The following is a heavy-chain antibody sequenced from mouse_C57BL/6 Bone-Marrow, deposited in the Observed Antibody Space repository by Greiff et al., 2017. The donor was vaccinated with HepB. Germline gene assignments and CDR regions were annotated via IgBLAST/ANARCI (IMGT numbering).Heavy chain of an antibody. CDR1: GFTFSSYA. CDR2: ISDGGSYT. Sequence: EVQLVESGGGLVKPGGSLKLSCAASGFTFSSYAMSWVRQTPEKRLEWVATISDGGSYTYYPDNVKGRFTISRDNAMNNLYLQVSQLKSEDTAMYYCARERGFYYDYGFAYWGQGTRVTVSA. V-gene: IGHV5-4*01. CDR3: ARERGFYYDYGFAY. J-gene: IGHJ3*01. D-gene: IGHD2-4*01.